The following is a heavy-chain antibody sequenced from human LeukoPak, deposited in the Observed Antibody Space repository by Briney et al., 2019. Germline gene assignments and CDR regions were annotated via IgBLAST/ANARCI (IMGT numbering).Heavy chain of an antibody. CDR2: IYYSGST. CDR3: ARARKQQLYFDAFDI. V-gene: IGHV4-39*01. J-gene: IGHJ3*02. Sequence: SETLSLTCTVSGGSISSSSYYWGWIRQPPGKGLEWIGSIYYSGSTYYNPSLKSRVTISVDTSKNQFSLKLSSVTAADTAVYHCARARKQQLYFDAFDIWGQGTMVTVSS. CDR1: GGSISSSSYY. D-gene: IGHD6-13*01.